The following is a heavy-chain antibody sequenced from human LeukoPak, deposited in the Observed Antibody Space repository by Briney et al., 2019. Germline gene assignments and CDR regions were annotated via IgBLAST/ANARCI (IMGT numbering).Heavy chain of an antibody. J-gene: IGHJ6*03. CDR2: ISGSGGST. CDR1: GFTFSSYA. Sequence: GGSLRLSCAASGFTFSSYAMSWVRQAPGKGLEWVSAISGSGGSTYYADSVKGRFTISRDNSKNTLYLQMNSLRAEDTAVYYCAKSYNWNYQSYMDVWGKGTTVTVSS. CDR3: AKSYNWNYQSYMDV. V-gene: IGHV3-23*01. D-gene: IGHD1-7*01.